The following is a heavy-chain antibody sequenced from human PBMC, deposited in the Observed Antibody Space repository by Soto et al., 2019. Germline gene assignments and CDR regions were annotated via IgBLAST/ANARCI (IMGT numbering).Heavy chain of an antibody. Sequence: ASVKVSCKASGYTFTTYGMSWVRQAPGQGLDWMGWISTYNGNTKYAERLQGRVTMTTDTTTSTAYMELRSLRSDDTAVYYCARHAEELYSNSWNNCLDHWGQGTLVTVSS. CDR2: ISTYNGNT. J-gene: IGHJ5*02. V-gene: IGHV1-18*01. CDR1: GYTFTTYG. CDR3: ARHAEELYSNSWNNCLDH. D-gene: IGHD1-26*01.